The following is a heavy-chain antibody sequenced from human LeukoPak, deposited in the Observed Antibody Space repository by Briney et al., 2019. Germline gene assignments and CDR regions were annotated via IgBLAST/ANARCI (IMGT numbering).Heavy chain of an antibody. CDR2: ISGSGGST. D-gene: IGHD3-22*01. Sequence: GGSLRLSCAAPGFTFSSYAMSWVRQAPGKGLEWVSAISGSGGSTYYADSVKGRFTISRDNSKNTLYLQMNSLRAEDTAVYYCAKRSQYYYDSSGYYWSYFDYWGQGTLVTVSS. CDR3: AKRSQYYYDSSGYYWSYFDY. J-gene: IGHJ4*02. V-gene: IGHV3-23*01. CDR1: GFTFSSYA.